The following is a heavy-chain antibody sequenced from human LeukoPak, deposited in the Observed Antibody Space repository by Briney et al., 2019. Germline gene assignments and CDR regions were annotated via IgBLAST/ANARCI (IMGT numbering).Heavy chain of an antibody. V-gene: IGHV4-4*02. CDR2: IYHSGSP. J-gene: IGHJ3*02. Sequence: SGTLSLTCAVSGGSISSINWWGWVRQPPGKGLEWIGVIYHSGSPTYNPSPKSRVPIPVTKSKNRFSLKLTFVTAAAQAGFSLGVGYVEYAFDIWGQGTMVTVSS. D-gene: IGHD3-16*01. CDR1: GGSISSINW. CDR3: GVGYVEYAFDI.